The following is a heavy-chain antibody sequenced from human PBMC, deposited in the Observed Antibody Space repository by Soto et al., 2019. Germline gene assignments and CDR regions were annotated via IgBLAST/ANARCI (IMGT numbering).Heavy chain of an antibody. J-gene: IGHJ6*02. CDR1: GGSISSGGYY. CDR2: IYYSGST. CDR3: ARDRYYDFWSGYYYGMDV. Sequence: SETLSLTCTVSGGSISSGGYYWSWIRQHPGKGLEWIGYIYYSGSTYYNPSLKSRVTISVDTSKNQFSLKLSSVTAADTAVYYCARDRYYDFWSGYYYGMDVWGQGTTVTVYS. D-gene: IGHD3-3*01. V-gene: IGHV4-31*03.